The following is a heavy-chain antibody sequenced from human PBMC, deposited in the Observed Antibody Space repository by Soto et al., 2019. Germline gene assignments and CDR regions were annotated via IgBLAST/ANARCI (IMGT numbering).Heavy chain of an antibody. V-gene: IGHV1-18*01. J-gene: IGHJ4*02. CDR1: GYTFTSYG. CDR3: ARLPKDYYGSGSYLPFDY. CDR2: ISAYNGNT. Sequence: GASVKVSCKASGYTFTSYGISWVRQAPGQGLEWMGWISAYNGNTNYAQKLQGRVTMTTDTSTSTAYMELRSLRSDDTAVYYCARLPKDYYGSGSYLPFDYWGQGTLVTVSS. D-gene: IGHD3-10*01.